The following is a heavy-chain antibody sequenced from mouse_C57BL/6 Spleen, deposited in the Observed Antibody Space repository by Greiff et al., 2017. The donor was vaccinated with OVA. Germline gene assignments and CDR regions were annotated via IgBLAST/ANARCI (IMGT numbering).Heavy chain of an antibody. Sequence: QVQLKQSGAELVRPGASVTLSCKASGYTFTDYEMHWVKQTPVHGLEWIGAIDPETGGTAYNQKFKGKAILTADKSSSTAYMELRSLTSEDSAFYYCTREDSSYWGQGTLVTVSA. CDR2: IDPETGGT. CDR3: TREDSSY. D-gene: IGHD3-3*01. J-gene: IGHJ3*01. CDR1: GYTFTDYE. V-gene: IGHV1-15*01.